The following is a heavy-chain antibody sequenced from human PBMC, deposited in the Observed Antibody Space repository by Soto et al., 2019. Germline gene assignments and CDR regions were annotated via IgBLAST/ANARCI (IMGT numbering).Heavy chain of an antibody. Sequence: PGGSLRLSCTASGFSLRDSSIYWVRQASGKGLEWVGRIRSKNNDYATAYGAPVKGRFIISRDDSKNTAYLKMESLKTEDTAVYFCSTRGRCTRIRCNAEHGGQGTLVTVSS. V-gene: IGHV3-73*01. CDR1: GFSLRDSS. D-gene: IGHD2-2*01. CDR2: IRSKNNDYAT. CDR3: STRGRCTRIRCNAEH. J-gene: IGHJ4*01.